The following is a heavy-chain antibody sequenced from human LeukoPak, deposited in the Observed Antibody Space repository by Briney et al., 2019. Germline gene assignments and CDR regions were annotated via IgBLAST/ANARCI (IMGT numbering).Heavy chain of an antibody. CDR1: GFTFNNYN. V-gene: IGHV3-21*01. D-gene: IGHD4-17*01. CDR3: ARSRYGDYVYYFDY. J-gene: IGHJ4*02. CDR2: ITSSGTYI. Sequence: NSGGSLRLSCAASGFTFNNYNMNWVRQAPGKALEWVSSITSSGTYIFYADSVKGRFTISRDNAKNSLYLQMNSLRAEDTAVYYCARSRYGDYVYYFDYWGQGTLVTVSS.